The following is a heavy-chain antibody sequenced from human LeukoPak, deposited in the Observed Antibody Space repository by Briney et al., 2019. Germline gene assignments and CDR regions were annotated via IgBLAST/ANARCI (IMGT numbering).Heavy chain of an antibody. Sequence: PSETLSLTCAVYGGSFSGYYWSWIRQPPGKGLEWIGEINHSGSTNYNPSLKSRVTISVDTSKNQFSLKLSSVTAADTAVYYCARAPLYYYDFWSGPDYWDQGTLVTVSS. CDR2: INHSGST. CDR3: ARAPLYYYDFWSGPDY. V-gene: IGHV4-34*01. J-gene: IGHJ4*02. CDR1: GGSFSGYY. D-gene: IGHD3-3*01.